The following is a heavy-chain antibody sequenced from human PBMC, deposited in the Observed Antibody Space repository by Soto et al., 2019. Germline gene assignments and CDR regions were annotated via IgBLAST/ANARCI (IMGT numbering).Heavy chain of an antibody. CDR2: IIPIFGTV. Sequence: QVQLVQSGAEVKKPGSSVKVSCKASGGTFSNSPINWVRQAPGQGLEWMGGIIPIFGTVNYAQKFQGRVTXPXXXSXXIAYMELSSLRSEDTAVYYCARGNHRWLQLWYFDLWGRGTLVTVSS. CDR1: GGTFSNSP. D-gene: IGHD5-12*01. J-gene: IGHJ2*01. V-gene: IGHV1-69*05. CDR3: ARGNHRWLQLWYFDL.